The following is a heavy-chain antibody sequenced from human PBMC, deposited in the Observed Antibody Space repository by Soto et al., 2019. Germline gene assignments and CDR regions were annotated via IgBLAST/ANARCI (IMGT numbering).Heavy chain of an antibody. V-gene: IGHV1-69*06. D-gene: IGHD1-20*01. J-gene: IGHJ6*02. CDR3: AIWSNWNPLYYRGMDV. Sequence: QVQLLQSGAEVKKPGSSVKVSCKVSGGAFTNYSLNWVRHAPGQGLEWLGGLIPLHNTSNYSLKLLGRGSVTADISSTTVYMHLSGLTSDDTATYYCAIWSNWNPLYYRGMDVWGQGTTVTVSS. CDR1: GGAFTNYS. CDR2: LIPLHNTS.